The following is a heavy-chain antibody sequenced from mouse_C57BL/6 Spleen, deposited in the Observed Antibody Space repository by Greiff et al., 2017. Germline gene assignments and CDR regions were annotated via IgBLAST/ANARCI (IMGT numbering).Heavy chain of an antibody. D-gene: IGHD1-1*01. CDR2: IYPRDGST. CDR3: ARGGFSTTADYWYFDV. J-gene: IGHJ1*03. Sequence: VQLQQSGPELVKPGASVKLSCKASGYTFTSYDINWVKQRPGQGLEWIGWIYPRDGSTKYNEKFKGKATLTVDTSSSTAYMGLHSLTSEDSAVYFCARGGFSTTADYWYFDVWGTGTTVTVSS. CDR1: GYTFTSYD. V-gene: IGHV1-85*01.